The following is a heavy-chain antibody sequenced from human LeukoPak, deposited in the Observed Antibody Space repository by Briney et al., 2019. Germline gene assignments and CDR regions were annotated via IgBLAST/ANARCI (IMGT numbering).Heavy chain of an antibody. J-gene: IGHJ4*02. D-gene: IGHD1-26*01. CDR2: IYYSGST. V-gene: IGHV4-34*01. Sequence: SETLSLTCAVYGGSFSGYYWSWIRQPPGKGLEWIGSIYYSGSTYYNPSLKSRVTISVDTSKNQFSLKLSSVTAADTAVYYCARRGSYLSLDYWGQGTLVTVSS. CDR1: GGSFSGYY. CDR3: ARRGSYLSLDY.